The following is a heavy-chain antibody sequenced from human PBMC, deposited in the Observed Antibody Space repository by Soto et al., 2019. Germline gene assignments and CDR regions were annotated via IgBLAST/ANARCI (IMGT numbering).Heavy chain of an antibody. Sequence: QVHLVQSGAEVQKPGASVRVSCMASGYTFTTFVIHWVRQAPGQRLEWMGWISPGNGNTQYSQKLQGRLTMTRDTSAGTAYMERNSLRSEDTAMYYCARIGAIGSGYDYWGQGTLVTVSS. V-gene: IGHV1-3*01. CDR3: ARIGAIGSGYDY. CDR2: ISPGNGNT. J-gene: IGHJ4*02. D-gene: IGHD6-19*01. CDR1: GYTFTTFV.